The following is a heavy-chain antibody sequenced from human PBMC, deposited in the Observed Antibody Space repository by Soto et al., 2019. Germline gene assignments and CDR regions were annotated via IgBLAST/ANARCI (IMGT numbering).Heavy chain of an antibody. D-gene: IGHD1-7*01. Sequence: QVQLVQSGAEVRKPGASVKVSCKASGYTFNNYFIHWVRQAPAQGLEWMGVITPSSGSTTYAQRFQGRLTMTRDTSTSTVYMELRSLRSEDTAVYFCARDLVPIWNYVGLAPGAQHWFDPWGQGTLVTVSS. CDR3: ARDLVPIWNYVGLAPGAQHWFDP. V-gene: IGHV1-46*02. CDR1: GYTFNNYF. CDR2: ITPSSGST. J-gene: IGHJ5*02.